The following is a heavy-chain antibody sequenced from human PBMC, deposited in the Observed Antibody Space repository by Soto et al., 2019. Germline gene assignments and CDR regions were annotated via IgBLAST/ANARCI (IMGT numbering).Heavy chain of an antibody. J-gene: IGHJ4*02. V-gene: IGHV3-23*01. Sequence: EVQLLESGGGLVQPGGSLRLSCAASGFTFSSYTMSWVRQGPGKGLEWVSGISSSGGSTVYADSVKGRFTISSDNFKNALYLQMYSLRAEYTAVSYCAEGGGDYWGQGTPVTVSS. CDR1: GFTFSSYT. CDR3: AEGGGDY. D-gene: IGHD3-10*01. CDR2: ISSSGGST.